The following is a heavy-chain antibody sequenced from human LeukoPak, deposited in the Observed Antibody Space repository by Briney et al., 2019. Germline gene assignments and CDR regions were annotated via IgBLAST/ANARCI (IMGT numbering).Heavy chain of an antibody. Sequence: SQTLSPTCTVSGGSISSGSYYWSWIRQPAGKGLEWIGRIYTSGSTNYNPSLKSRVTISVDTSKNQFSLKLSSVTAADTAVYYCARDSERYLDAFDIWGQGTMVTVSS. CDR3: ARDSERYLDAFDI. V-gene: IGHV4-61*02. CDR1: GGSISSGSYY. J-gene: IGHJ3*02. CDR2: IYTSGST. D-gene: IGHD1-1*01.